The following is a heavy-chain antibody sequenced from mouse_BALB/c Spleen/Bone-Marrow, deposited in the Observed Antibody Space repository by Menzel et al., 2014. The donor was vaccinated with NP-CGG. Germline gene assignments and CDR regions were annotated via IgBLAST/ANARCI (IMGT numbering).Heavy chain of an antibody. CDR1: GFNIKDTY. CDR2: IDPANGNT. V-gene: IGHV14-3*02. J-gene: IGHJ1*01. Sequence: EVQLQQSGAELVKPGASVKLSCTASGFNIKDTYMHWVKQRPEQGLEWIGRIDPANGNTKYDPKFQGKATITAGTSSNTAYLQLSSLTSEDTAVYYCANYRYGWYFDVWGAGTTVTVSS. D-gene: IGHD2-14*01. CDR3: ANYRYGWYFDV.